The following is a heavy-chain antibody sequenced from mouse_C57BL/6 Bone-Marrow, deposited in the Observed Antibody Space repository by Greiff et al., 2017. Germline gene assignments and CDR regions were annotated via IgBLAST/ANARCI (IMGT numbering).Heavy chain of an antibody. Sequence: EVKLVESGGGLVQPGESLKLSCESNEYEFPSHDMSWVRKTPEKRLELVAAINSDGGSTYYPDTMERRFIISRDNTKKTLYLQLSSLRAEYTALYYCARPDGNSILDYWGQGTTLTVSS. CDR3: ARPDGNSILDY. J-gene: IGHJ2*01. D-gene: IGHD2-1*01. CDR1: EYEFPSHD. CDR2: INSDGGST. V-gene: IGHV5-2*01.